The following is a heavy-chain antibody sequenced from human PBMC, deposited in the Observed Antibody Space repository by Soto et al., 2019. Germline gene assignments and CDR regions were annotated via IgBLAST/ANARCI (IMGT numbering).Heavy chain of an antibody. Sequence: ASVKVSCKASGYTFTSYGISWVRQAPGQGPEWMGWISAYNGNTNYAQKLQGRVTMTTDTSTSTAYMELRSLRSDDTAVYYCARSGAITVTTDFDYWGQGTLVTVSS. J-gene: IGHJ4*02. V-gene: IGHV1-18*01. D-gene: IGHD4-17*01. CDR2: ISAYNGNT. CDR1: GYTFTSYG. CDR3: ARSGAITVTTDFDY.